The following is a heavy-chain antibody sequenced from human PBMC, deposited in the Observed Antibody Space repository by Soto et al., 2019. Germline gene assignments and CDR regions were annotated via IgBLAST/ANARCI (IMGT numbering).Heavy chain of an antibody. J-gene: IGHJ5*02. D-gene: IGHD1-1*01. V-gene: IGHV1-3*01. CDR1: AYTLTSYA. Sequence: ASVKVSCKTSAYTLTSYARHWVRQATGQRLEWMGWINAGNGNTKYSQKFQGRVTITRDTSASTAYMELSSLRSEDTAVYYCARQTGTAIFDWFDPWGQGTLVTVSS. CDR3: ARQTGTAIFDWFDP. CDR2: INAGNGNT.